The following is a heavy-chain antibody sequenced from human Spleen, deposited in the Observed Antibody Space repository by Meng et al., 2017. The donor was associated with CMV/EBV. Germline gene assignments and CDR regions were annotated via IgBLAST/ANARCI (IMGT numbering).Heavy chain of an antibody. D-gene: IGHD1-26*01. CDR3: ARVVGARYFDY. Sequence: KVSCKGSGYTFASDWIAWVRQMPGKGLEWMGIIYPDDSDAQNSPSFRGQVTISADKSIDTAYLQWRSLKASDTAIYYCARVVGARYFDYWGQGTLVTVSS. V-gene: IGHV5-51*01. CDR2: IYPDDSDA. J-gene: IGHJ4*02. CDR1: GYTFASDW.